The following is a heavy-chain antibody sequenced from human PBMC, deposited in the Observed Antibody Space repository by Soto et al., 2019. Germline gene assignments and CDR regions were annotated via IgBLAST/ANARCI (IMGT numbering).Heavy chain of an antibody. V-gene: IGHV1-3*05. CDR1: GYTFTSYA. Sequence: QVQLVQSGAEEKKPGASVKVSCKASGYTFTSYAMHWVRQDPGQRLEWMGWINAGNGNTKYSQKFQGRVTITRDTSASTAYMELGSLRSEDTAVYYCARAPGGPGIAEYWGQGSLVTVSS. J-gene: IGHJ4*02. CDR2: INAGNGNT. D-gene: IGHD6-13*01. CDR3: ARAPGGPGIAEY.